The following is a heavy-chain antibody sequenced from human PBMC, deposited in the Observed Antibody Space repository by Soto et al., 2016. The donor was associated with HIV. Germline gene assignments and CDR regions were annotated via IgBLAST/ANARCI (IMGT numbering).Heavy chain of an antibody. CDR3: AKHGLFDY. J-gene: IGHJ4*02. CDR2: ISSSGGST. Sequence: EVQLLESGGGLVQPGGSLRLSCAASGFTFSIYTMSWVRQAPGKGLEWVSTISSSGGSTYYADSVKGRFTISRDNSKNTLSLQMNSLRAEDTAVYYCAKHGLFDYWGQGTLVTVSS. V-gene: IGHV3-23*01. CDR1: GFTFSIYT.